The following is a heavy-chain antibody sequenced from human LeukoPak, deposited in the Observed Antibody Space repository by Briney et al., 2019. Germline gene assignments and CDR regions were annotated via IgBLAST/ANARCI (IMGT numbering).Heavy chain of an antibody. CDR2: IYYSGST. V-gene: IGHV4-39*07. CDR3: ARTDSSGYFSWFDP. J-gene: IGHJ5*02. Sequence: SETLSLTCTVSGGSISSSSYYWGWIRQPPGKGLEWIGSIYYSGSTYYNPSLKSRVTISVDTSKNQFSLKLSSVTAADTAVYYCARTDSSGYFSWFDPWGQGTLVTVSS. D-gene: IGHD3-22*01. CDR1: GGSISSSSYY.